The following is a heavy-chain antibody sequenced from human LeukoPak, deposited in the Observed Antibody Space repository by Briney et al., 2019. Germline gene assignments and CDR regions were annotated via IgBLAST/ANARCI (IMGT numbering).Heavy chain of an antibody. CDR2: ISDNGGST. Sequence: GGSLRLSCSASGFILRSHAMHWVRQAPGKGLEYVSRISDNGGSTYYADSVKGRFTISRDNSKNTLYPQMSSLRAVDTAVYYCVKDNEAGGSPFDRWGQGTLVTVSS. D-gene: IGHD1-1*01. J-gene: IGHJ4*02. V-gene: IGHV3-64D*06. CDR1: GFILRSHA. CDR3: VKDNEAGGSPFDR.